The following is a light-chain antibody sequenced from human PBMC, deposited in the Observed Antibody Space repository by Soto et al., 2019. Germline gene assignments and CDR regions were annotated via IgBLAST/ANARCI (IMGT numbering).Light chain of an antibody. J-gene: IGKJ2*01. CDR3: QQHNSWPPV. Sequence: ELVMTQSPATLSVSPGERATLSCRASQSVNSNLAWYQQKPGHSPRLLIYGASTMVTGIPARFSGSGSGTEFTLTISSLQSEDFAIYYCQQHNSWPPVFGQGTKLEIK. V-gene: IGKV3-15*01. CDR2: GAS. CDR1: QSVNSN.